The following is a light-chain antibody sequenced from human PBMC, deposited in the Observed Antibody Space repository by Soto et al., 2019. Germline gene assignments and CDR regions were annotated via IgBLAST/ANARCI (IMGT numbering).Light chain of an antibody. CDR3: QQRSNWPPIT. J-gene: IGKJ5*01. CDR2: DAS. Sequence: EIVLTQSPATLSLSPGARATLSCRASQSVSSYLAWYQQKPGQAPRLFIYDASNRATGIPARFSGSGSGTDFTLTISSLEPEDFAVYYCQQRSNWPPITFGQGTRLEI. CDR1: QSVSSY. V-gene: IGKV3-11*01.